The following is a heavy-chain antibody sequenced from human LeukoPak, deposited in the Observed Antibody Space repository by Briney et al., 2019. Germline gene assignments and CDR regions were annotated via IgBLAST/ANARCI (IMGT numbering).Heavy chain of an antibody. J-gene: IGHJ4*02. D-gene: IGHD6-13*01. CDR3: ARDIAAAVDY. V-gene: IGHV3-74*01. Sequence: GGSLRLSCAASGFTFSSYGMHWVRQVPGKGLVWVSRINSAGISTNYADSVKGRFTISRDNAKNTLYLQMNSLRAEDTAIYYCARDIAAAVDYWGQGTLVTVSS. CDR1: GFTFSSYG. CDR2: INSAGIST.